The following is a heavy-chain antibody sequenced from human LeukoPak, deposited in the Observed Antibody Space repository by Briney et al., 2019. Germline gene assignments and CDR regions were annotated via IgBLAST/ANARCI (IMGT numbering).Heavy chain of an antibody. CDR3: ARLTLTGVGGRGWFGA. CDR1: GDSISNSGWS. D-gene: IGHD3-3*01. J-gene: IGHJ5*02. CDR2: MPYDENVADNEIP. Sequence: PSETLSLTCIVSGDSISNSGWSWGWIRQPPGKGLEWIGTMPYDENVADNEIPSYNPSLKSRVSISADTSKNQLSLKVNSVTAADTASYYCARLTLTGVGGRGWFGAWGQGTLVIVSS. V-gene: IGHV4-39*01.